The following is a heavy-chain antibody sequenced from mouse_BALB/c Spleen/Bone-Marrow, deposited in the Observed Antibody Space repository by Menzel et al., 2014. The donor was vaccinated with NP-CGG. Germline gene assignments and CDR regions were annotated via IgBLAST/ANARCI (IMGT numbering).Heavy chain of an antibody. CDR1: AYAVSSYW. V-gene: IGHV1-80*01. CDR3: AREGYDYDWFAY. Sequence: QVQLQQSGAELVGPGPSEKSFCKASAYAVSSYWMNWVKQRPGQGLERIGQIYPGDGDTNYNGKFKGKATLTEDKSSSTAYMQLSSLTSEDSAVYFCAREGYDYDWFAYWGQGTLVTVSA. J-gene: IGHJ3*01. CDR2: IYPGDGDT. D-gene: IGHD2-4*01.